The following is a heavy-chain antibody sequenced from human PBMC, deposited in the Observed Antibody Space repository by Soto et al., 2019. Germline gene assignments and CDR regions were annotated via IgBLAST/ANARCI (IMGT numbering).Heavy chain of an antibody. J-gene: IGHJ6*03. D-gene: IGHD5-12*01. CDR1: GDTFSDYY. CDR3: ARESGGATATLDYYYFDMDV. CDR2: INPNSGAT. Sequence: QVQLVQSGAEVRKPGASVTVSCRTSGDTFSDYYIHWVRQAPGQGLEWVGWINPNSGATNYAQQFRCWVTMTSDTSSTTVYMQLRRLTSDDTAVYYCARESGGATATLDYYYFDMDVWCTGTTVTVSS. V-gene: IGHV1-2*04.